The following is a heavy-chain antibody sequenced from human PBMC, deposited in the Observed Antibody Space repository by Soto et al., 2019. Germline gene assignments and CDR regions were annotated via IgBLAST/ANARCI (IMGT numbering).Heavy chain of an antibody. CDR2: VSAYNGNT. Sequence: QVQLVQSGAEVKKPGASVKVSCEASGYTFSGYGITWVRQAPGQGLEWMGWVSAYNGNTNYAEKLQGRVTMTTDTSXXTXXXXXXXXXSXXTPVYYXARXKGGYFDYWGQGTLVTVSS. J-gene: IGHJ4*02. CDR1: GYTFSGYG. V-gene: IGHV1-18*01. D-gene: IGHD3-16*01. CDR3: ARXKGGYFDY.